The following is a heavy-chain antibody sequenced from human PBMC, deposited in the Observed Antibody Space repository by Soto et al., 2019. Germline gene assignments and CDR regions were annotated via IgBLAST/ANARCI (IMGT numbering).Heavy chain of an antibody. CDR1: GGTFNSYA. CDR3: PRRGIRYHSIANSLWIGGMAI. V-gene: IGHV1-69*12. J-gene: IGHJ6*02. Sequence: QVQLVQSGAEVKKPESSVRVSCKASGGTFNSYAITWVRQAPGQGLEWMGGTIPMFGTTNYAEKCQGRDTISADESTNTAYMELSSLRSEDKAVYYSPRRGIRYHSIANSLWIGGMAIWGQGTTVIFSS. CDR2: TIPMFGTT. D-gene: IGHD3-10*01.